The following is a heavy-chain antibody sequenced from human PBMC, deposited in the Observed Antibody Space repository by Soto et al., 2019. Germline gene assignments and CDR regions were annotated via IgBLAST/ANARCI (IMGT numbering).Heavy chain of an antibody. J-gene: IGHJ6*02. V-gene: IGHV1-18*01. CDR2: ISAYNGNT. CDR1: GYTFTSYG. Sequence: QVQLVQSGAEVKKPGASVKVSCKASGYTFTSYGISWVRQAPGQGLEWMGWISAYNGNTNYAQKLQGRVTMTTDTSTSTAYMGLRSLRSDDTAVYYCATGSRYVRVTTGYGMDGWGQGTTVTVSS. CDR3: ATGSRYVRVTTGYGMDG. D-gene: IGHD4-4*01.